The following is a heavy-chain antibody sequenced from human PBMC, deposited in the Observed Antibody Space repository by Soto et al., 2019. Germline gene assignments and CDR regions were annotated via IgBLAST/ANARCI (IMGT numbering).Heavy chain of an antibody. J-gene: IGHJ6*02. CDR1: GYTFYSHS. CDR3: ARCIQADYYYGLDV. CDR2: INADYCNT. V-gene: IGHV1-18*01. D-gene: IGHD5-18*01. Sequence: QAQLVQSGAEVRKPGASVKVSCKASGYTFYSHSISWVRQAPGQGLEWMGRINADYCNTQYAQKFRGRLSMTTDTSTTTVYVELTNLRSDDTAVYYCARCIQADYYYGLDVWGQGTRVTVSS.